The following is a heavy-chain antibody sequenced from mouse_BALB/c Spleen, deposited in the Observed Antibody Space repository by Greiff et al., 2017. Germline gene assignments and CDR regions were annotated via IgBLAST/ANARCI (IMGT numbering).Heavy chain of an antibody. CDR2: ISSGGSYT. CDR3: ARHYDYDRGYYFDY. CDR1: GFPLGSFG. D-gene: IGHD2-4*01. J-gene: IGHJ2*01. Sequence: EVKLVESGGDLVKPGGSLKLSCPPSGFPLGSFGLSWVPRTPDKRLEWVAPISSGGSYTYYPDSVKGRFTISRDNAKNTLYLQMSSLKSEDTAMYYCARHYDYDRGYYFDYWGQGTTLTVSS. V-gene: IGHV5-6*02.